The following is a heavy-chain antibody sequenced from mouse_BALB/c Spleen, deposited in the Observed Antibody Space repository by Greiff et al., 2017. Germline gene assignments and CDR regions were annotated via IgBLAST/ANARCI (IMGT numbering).Heavy chain of an antibody. CDR2: INPGSSTI. CDR3: ARLDRSYAMDY. D-gene: IGHD3-3*01. V-gene: IGHV4-2*02. Sequence: DVMLVESGGGLVQPGGSLNLSCAASGFDFSRYWMSWARQAPGKGQEWIGEINPGSSTINYTPSLKDKFIISRDNAKNTLYLQMSKVRSEDTALYYCARLDRSYAMDYWGQGTSVTVSS. CDR1: GFDFSRYW. J-gene: IGHJ4*01.